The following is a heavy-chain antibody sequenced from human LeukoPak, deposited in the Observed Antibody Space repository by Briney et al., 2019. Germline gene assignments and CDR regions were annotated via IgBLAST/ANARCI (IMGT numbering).Heavy chain of an antibody. CDR1: GYTFTSYA. CDR2: INAGNGNT. Sequence: ASVKVSCKASGYTFTSYAMHWVRQAPGQRLEWMGWINAGNGNTKYSQKFQGRVTITRDTSASTAYMELSSLRSEDTAVYYCARGSIVVVPAAIDYYYYGMDVWGQGTTVTVSS. CDR3: ARGSIVVVPAAIDYYYYGMDV. D-gene: IGHD2-2*01. J-gene: IGHJ6*02. V-gene: IGHV1-3*01.